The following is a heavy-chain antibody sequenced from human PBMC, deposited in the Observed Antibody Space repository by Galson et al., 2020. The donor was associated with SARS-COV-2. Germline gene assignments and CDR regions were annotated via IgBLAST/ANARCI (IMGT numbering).Heavy chain of an antibody. J-gene: IGHJ4*02. D-gene: IGHD2-21*01. CDR2: IGRSGDNT. V-gene: IGHV3-23*01. Sequence: SCAASGFIFNNYVMSWVRQAPGKGLEWVSTIGRSGDNTYYADSVKGRFTISRDNSKNTLYLQMNSLRAEDTALYYCAKDNTAIYSDYWGQGTLVTVSS. CDR3: AKDNTAIYSDY. CDR1: GFIFNNYV.